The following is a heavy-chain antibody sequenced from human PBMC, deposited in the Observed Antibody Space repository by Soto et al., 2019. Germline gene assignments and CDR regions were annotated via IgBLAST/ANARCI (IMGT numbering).Heavy chain of an antibody. CDR3: ARINSPTHYFNYGMDV. CDR1: GFSLTSAGMG. CDR2: IFSNDDK. V-gene: IGHV2-26*01. D-gene: IGHD4-4*01. J-gene: IGHJ6*02. Sequence: QVTLKESGPVLVKPTETLTLTCTVSGFSLTSAGMGVGWVRQPPGKTLEWLAHIFSNDDKSYNTSLKTRLTISKDTSKSQVVLTLTNMNPVDTATYYCARINSPTHYFNYGMDVWGPGTTVTVSS.